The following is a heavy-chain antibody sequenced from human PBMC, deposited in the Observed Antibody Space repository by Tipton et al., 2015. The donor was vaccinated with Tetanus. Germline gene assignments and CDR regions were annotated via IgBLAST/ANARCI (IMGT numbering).Heavy chain of an antibody. Sequence: TLSLTCTVSGASFSSGDYYWSWIRKPPGKGLEWLAYISSSGSTNSNYSLKSRITISRDTSKNRFSLNLSSVTAADTAVYFCARANFDFPKKGPFDSWGQGTLVIVSS. CDR2: ISSSGST. CDR3: ARANFDFPKKGPFDS. D-gene: IGHD3-3*01. V-gene: IGHV4-61*03. J-gene: IGHJ4*02. CDR1: GASFSSGDYY.